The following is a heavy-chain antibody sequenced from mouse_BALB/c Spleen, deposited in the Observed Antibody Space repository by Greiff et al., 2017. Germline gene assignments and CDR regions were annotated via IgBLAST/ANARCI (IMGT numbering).Heavy chain of an antibody. CDR1: GFSLTSYG. D-gene: IGHD1-2*01. J-gene: IGHJ1*01. Sequence: VQLQESGPGLVAPSQSLSITCTVSGFSLTSYGVHWVRQPPGKGLEWLGVIWAGGSTNYNSALMSRLSISKDNSKSQVFLKMNSLQTDDTAMYYCARDPYGYDWYFDVWGAGTTVTVSS. CDR3: ARDPYGYDWYFDV. CDR2: IWAGGST. V-gene: IGHV2-9*02.